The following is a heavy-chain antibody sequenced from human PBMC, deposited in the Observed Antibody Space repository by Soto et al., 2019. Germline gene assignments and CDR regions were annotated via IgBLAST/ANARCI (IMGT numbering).Heavy chain of an antibody. Sequence: GGSLRLSCAASGFTFSSYGMHWVRQAPGKGLEWVAVISYDGSNKYYADSVKGRFTISRDNSKNTLYLQMNSLRAEDTAVYYCAKEGFLEWFFDYWGQGTLVTVSS. D-gene: IGHD3-3*01. V-gene: IGHV3-30*18. CDR1: GFTFSSYG. J-gene: IGHJ4*02. CDR2: ISYDGSNK. CDR3: AKEGFLEWFFDY.